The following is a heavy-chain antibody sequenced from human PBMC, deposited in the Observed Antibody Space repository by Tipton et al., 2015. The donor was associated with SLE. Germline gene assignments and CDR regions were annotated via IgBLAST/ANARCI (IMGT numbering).Heavy chain of an antibody. CDR1: GGSISTSY. V-gene: IGHV4-4*07. D-gene: IGHD2-2*01. Sequence: GLVKPSETLSLTCTVSGGSISTSYWSWIRKPAGKGLEWIGYMYISGNTNYNPSLKSRVTMSIDTSKNHFSLRLTSVTAADTAVYYCARVGIVVMPAARFAIDIWGHGTLVTV. J-gene: IGHJ3*02. CDR3: ARVGIVVMPAARFAIDI. CDR2: MYISGNT.